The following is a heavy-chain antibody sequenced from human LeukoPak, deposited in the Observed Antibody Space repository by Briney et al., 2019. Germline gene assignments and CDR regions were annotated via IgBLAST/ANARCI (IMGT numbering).Heavy chain of an antibody. CDR1: GGSISSSSYY. Sequence: SETLSLTCTVSGGSISSSSYYWGWIRQPPGKGLEWIGSIYYSGSTYYNPSLKSRVTISVDTSKNQFSLKLRSVTAADTAVYYCASPIYDYVWGSYHYWGQGTLVTVSS. D-gene: IGHD3-16*01. CDR2: IYYSGST. J-gene: IGHJ4*02. V-gene: IGHV4-39*01. CDR3: ASPIYDYVWGSYHY.